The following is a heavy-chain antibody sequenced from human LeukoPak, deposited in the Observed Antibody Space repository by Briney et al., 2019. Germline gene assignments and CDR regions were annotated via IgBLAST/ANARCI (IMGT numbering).Heavy chain of an antibody. CDR1: GFTFSSYA. V-gene: IGHV3-23*01. Sequence: PGGSLRLSCAASGFTFSSYAMSWVRRAPGKGLEWVSAISGSGGSTYYADSVKGRFTISRDNSKNTLYLQMNSLRAEDTAVYYCAKSDSPYSSSWYPWGYWGQGTLVTDSS. CDR3: AKSDSPYSSSWYPWGY. CDR2: ISGSGGST. D-gene: IGHD6-13*01. J-gene: IGHJ4*02.